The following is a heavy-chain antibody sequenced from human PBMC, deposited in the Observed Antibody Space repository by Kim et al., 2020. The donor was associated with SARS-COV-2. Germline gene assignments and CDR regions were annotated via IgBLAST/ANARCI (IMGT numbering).Heavy chain of an antibody. CDR1: GFTFTSSA. D-gene: IGHD3-9*01. Sequence: SVKVSCKASGFTFTSSAMQWVRQARGQRLEWIGWIVVGSGNTNYAQKFQERVTITRDMSTSTAYMELSSLRSEDTAVYYCAASRTGYYSHWYFDLWGRGTLVTVSS. CDR3: AASRTGYYSHWYFDL. CDR2: IVVGSGNT. V-gene: IGHV1-58*02. J-gene: IGHJ2*01.